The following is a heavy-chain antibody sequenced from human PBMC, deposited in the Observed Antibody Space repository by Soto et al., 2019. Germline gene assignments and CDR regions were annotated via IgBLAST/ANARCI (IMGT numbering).Heavy chain of an antibody. CDR1: GGSFSGYY. V-gene: IGHV4-34*01. D-gene: IGHD6-19*01. Sequence: TLSLTCAVYGGSFSGYYWSWIRQPPGKGLEWIGEINHSGSTNYNPSLKSRVTISVDTSKNQFSLKLSSVTAADTAVYYCARESRVIAVAGTSYYYYYMDGWGKGTTVTVSS. J-gene: IGHJ6*03. CDR2: INHSGST. CDR3: ARESRVIAVAGTSYYYYYMDG.